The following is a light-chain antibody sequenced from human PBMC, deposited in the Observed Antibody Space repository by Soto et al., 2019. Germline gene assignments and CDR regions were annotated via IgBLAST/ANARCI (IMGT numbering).Light chain of an antibody. Sequence: DIQMTQSPSTLSASVGDRVTITCRASQSISSWLAWYQQKPGKVPKLLIYKASTLEGGVPSRFSGSGSGTEFTLTISSLQPDDFANYYCQQYDRFPRTFGQGTKVEI. V-gene: IGKV1-5*03. CDR2: KAS. CDR3: QQYDRFPRT. J-gene: IGKJ1*01. CDR1: QSISSW.